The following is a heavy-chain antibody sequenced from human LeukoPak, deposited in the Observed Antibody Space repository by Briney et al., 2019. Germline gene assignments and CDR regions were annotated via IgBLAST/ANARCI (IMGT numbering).Heavy chain of an antibody. V-gene: IGHV3-30*02. CDR3: AKDLSSWYGDACFDY. Sequence: GGSLRLSCAASGFTFSSYGMHWVRQAPGKGLEWVAFIRYDGSNKYYADSVKGRFTISRDNSKNTLYLQMNSLRAEDTAVYYCAKDLSSWYGDACFDYWGQGTLVTVSS. CDR2: IRYDGSNK. D-gene: IGHD6-13*01. J-gene: IGHJ4*02. CDR1: GFTFSSYG.